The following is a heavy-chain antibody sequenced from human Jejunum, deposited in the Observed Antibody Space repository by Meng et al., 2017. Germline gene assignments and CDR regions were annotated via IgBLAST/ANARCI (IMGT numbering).Heavy chain of an antibody. V-gene: IGHV3-7*03. CDR3: ARDREDNLEY. J-gene: IGHJ4*02. D-gene: IGHD3-10*01. Sequence: GESLKISCAASGFTFSNFYMAWVRQAPGKGLEWVANIKYDGTGKNYVDSVKGRFTISRDNAKNSLSLQMNNLRVEDTAVYYCARDREDNLEYWGQGTMVTVSS. CDR1: GFTFSNFY. CDR2: IKYDGTGK.